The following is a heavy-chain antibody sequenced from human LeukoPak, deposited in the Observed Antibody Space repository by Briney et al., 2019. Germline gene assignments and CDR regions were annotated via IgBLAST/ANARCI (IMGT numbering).Heavy chain of an antibody. CDR1: GGSISSYY. D-gene: IGHD5-24*01. V-gene: IGHV4-59*01. CDR2: IYYSGST. J-gene: IGHJ4*02. Sequence: SETLSLTCTVSGGSISSYYWSWIRQPPGKGLEWIGYIYYSGSTNYNPSLKSRVTISVDTSKNQFSLKLRSVTAADTAVYYCARHRSGWLQSSFDYWGQGTLVTVSS. CDR3: ARHRSGWLQSSFDY.